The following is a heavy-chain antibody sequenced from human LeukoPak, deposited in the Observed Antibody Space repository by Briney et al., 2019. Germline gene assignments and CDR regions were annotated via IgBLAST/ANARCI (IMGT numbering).Heavy chain of an antibody. D-gene: IGHD2-15*01. J-gene: IGHJ4*02. CDR3: ARDDNPIGYCSGGSCSVAY. CDR2: ISPNSGGT. Sequence: AASVKVSCKASGYTFSDYYMHWVRQAPGQGLEWMGWISPNSGGTNYAQKFQGWVTMTRDTSISTAYMELSRLRSDDTAVYYCARDDNPIGYCSGGSCSVAYWGQGTLVTVSS. V-gene: IGHV1-2*04. CDR1: GYTFSDYY.